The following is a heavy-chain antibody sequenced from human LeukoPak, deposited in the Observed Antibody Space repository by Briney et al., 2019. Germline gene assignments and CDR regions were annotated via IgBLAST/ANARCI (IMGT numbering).Heavy chain of an antibody. J-gene: IGHJ4*02. D-gene: IGHD2-15*01. Sequence: ASVKVSCKASGYTFTSYGITWLRQAPGQGLEWMGWISAYNGNTNYAQKFQGRLTMTTDTSTNTAYMELRSLRPDDTAVYYCARDFFHGHCSGLTCFLLDSWGQGSLVTVSS. CDR1: GYTFTSYG. V-gene: IGHV1-18*01. CDR3: ARDFFHGHCSGLTCFLLDS. CDR2: ISAYNGNT.